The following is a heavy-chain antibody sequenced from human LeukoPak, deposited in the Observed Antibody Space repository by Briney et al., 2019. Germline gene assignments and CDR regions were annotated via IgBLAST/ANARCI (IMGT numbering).Heavy chain of an antibody. V-gene: IGHV1-69*05. Sequence: ASVKVSCKASGGTFSSYAISWVRQAPGQGLEWMGGIIPIFGTANYAQKFQGRVTITTDESMSTAYMELSSLRSEDTAVYYCARAPVVPAAIEDYYYYYMDVWGKGTTVTVSS. CDR1: GGTFSSYA. D-gene: IGHD2-2*01. J-gene: IGHJ6*03. CDR3: ARAPVVPAAIEDYYYYYMDV. CDR2: IIPIFGTA.